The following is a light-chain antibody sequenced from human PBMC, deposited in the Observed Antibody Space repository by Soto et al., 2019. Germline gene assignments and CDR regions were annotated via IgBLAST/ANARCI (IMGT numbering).Light chain of an antibody. V-gene: IGKV2-28*01. CDR2: FGS. CDR3: MQALHPPVT. Sequence: DIVMTQSQLSLPVTPREPASISCRSSQSLLNRHGDNCLDWYLQKPGQSPQLLIYFGSTRASGVPDRFSGSGSGTDFTLKISRVEAEDVAVYFCMQALHPPVTFGGGTKVEIK. J-gene: IGKJ4*01. CDR1: QSLLNRHGDNC.